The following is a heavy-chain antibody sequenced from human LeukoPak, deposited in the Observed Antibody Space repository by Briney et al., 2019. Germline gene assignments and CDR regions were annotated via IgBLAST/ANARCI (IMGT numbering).Heavy chain of an antibody. CDR1: GFTFNTYW. D-gene: IGHD3-16*01. CDR2: MNNDGRVI. CDR3: AREFEATGFWALDY. Sequence: GGSLRLSCKVSGFTFNTYWMHWVRQAPGKGLVWVSRMNNDGRVITYADSVKGRFTISRDNAKNTLYLQMNSLRAEDTAVYYCAREFEATGFWALDYWGQGTLVTASS. J-gene: IGHJ4*02. V-gene: IGHV3-74*01.